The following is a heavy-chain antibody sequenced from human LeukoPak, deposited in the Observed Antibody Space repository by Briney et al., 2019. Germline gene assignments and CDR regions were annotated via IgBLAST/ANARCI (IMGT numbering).Heavy chain of an antibody. CDR3: AREDPQTTVPEGMDV. D-gene: IGHD4-17*01. Sequence: SETLPLTCTVSDGSISYYYWSWIRQSPGKGLEWIGYIYYSGTTNYNPSLKSRVTISVDTSKNQFSLQLRSVTAADTAVYYCAREDPQTTVPEGMDVWGQGTTVTVSS. CDR2: IYYSGTT. V-gene: IGHV4-59*01. CDR1: DGSISYYY. J-gene: IGHJ6*02.